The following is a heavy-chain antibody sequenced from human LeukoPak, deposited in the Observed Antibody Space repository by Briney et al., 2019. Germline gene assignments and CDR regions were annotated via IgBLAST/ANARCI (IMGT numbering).Heavy chain of an antibody. D-gene: IGHD4-17*01. CDR3: AKDRFQPSGSKESTVVTLPAS. CDR1: GFTFDDYA. CDR2: ISWNSGSI. V-gene: IGHV3-9*01. Sequence: GGSLRLSCAASGFTFDDYAMHWVRQAPGKGLEWVSGISWNSGSIGYADSVKGRFTISRDNAKNSLYLQMNSLRAEDTALYYCAKDRFQPSGSKESTVVTLPASWGQGTLVTVSS. J-gene: IGHJ5*02.